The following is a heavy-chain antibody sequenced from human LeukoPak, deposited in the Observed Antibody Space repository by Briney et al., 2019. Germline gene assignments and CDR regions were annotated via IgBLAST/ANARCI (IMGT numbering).Heavy chain of an antibody. Sequence: VASVKVSCKASGGTFSSYAMSWVRQAPGQGLEWMGRIIPILGIANYAQKFQGRVTITADKSTSTAYMELSSLRSEDTAVYYCARGYQLLSSWFDPWGQGTLVTVSS. J-gene: IGHJ5*02. CDR1: GGTFSSYA. V-gene: IGHV1-69*04. D-gene: IGHD2-2*01. CDR2: IIPILGIA. CDR3: ARGYQLLSSWFDP.